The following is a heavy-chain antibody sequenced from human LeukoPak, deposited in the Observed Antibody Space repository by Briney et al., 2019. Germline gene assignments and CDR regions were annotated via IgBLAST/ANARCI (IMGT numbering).Heavy chain of an antibody. J-gene: IGHJ4*02. CDR1: GFTFKAYT. Sequence: GGSLRLSCATSGFTFKAYTMNWVRQTPGKGLEWVSSISSTSRFIHYADSVKGRFTISRDDDRNSLYPQMNSLRAEDTAVYYCARDGSYFGQYYFDYWGQGTLVTVSS. CDR3: ARDGSYFGQYYFDY. D-gene: IGHD1-26*01. CDR2: ISSTSRFI. V-gene: IGHV3-21*01.